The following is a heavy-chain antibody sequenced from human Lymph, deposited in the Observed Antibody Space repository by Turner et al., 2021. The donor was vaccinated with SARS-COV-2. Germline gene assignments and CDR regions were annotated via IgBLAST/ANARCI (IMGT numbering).Heavy chain of an antibody. J-gene: IGHJ4*02. CDR2: IWYDGSNK. V-gene: IGHV3-33*01. CDR3: TRGSGAGDY. CDR1: GFTFSNYG. D-gene: IGHD7-27*01. Sequence: QVQLVESGGGVVQPGRSLRLSCAASGFTFSNYGMHWVRQAPGKGLGWVAVIWYDGSNKYYADSVKGRFTISRDNSKNTLYLQMNSLRAEDTAVYYCTRGSGAGDYWGQGTLVTVSS.